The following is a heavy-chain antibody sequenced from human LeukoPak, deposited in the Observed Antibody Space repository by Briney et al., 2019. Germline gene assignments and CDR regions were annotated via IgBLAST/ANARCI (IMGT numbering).Heavy chain of an antibody. CDR3: ARRFITHDYRGWFDP. V-gene: IGHV4-39*01. J-gene: IGHJ5*02. Sequence: SETLSLTCTVSGGSISSSSYYWGWIRQPPGKGLEWIGSIYYSGSTYYNPSLKSRVTISVDTSKNQFSLKLSSVTAADTAVYYCARRFITHDYRGWFDPWGQGTPVTVSS. CDR1: GGSISSSSYY. D-gene: IGHD4-11*01. CDR2: IYYSGST.